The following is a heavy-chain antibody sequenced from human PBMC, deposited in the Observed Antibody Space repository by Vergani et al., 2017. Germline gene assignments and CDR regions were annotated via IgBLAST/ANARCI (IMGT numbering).Heavy chain of an antibody. CDR2: IYPDDSDT. CDR1: GYSFTDYW. V-gene: IGHV5-51*03. D-gene: IGHD1-26*01. CDR3: ASSRWGRWEPHWYYFDY. Sequence: EVQLVQSGAEVKKPGESLKISCKGSGYSFTDYWIAWVRQMPGKGLEWMGIIYPDDSDTRYSPSFEGLVTISADKSISTAYLQWSSLKSSDTAMYYCASSRWGRWEPHWYYFDYWGQGTLVTVSS. J-gene: IGHJ4*02.